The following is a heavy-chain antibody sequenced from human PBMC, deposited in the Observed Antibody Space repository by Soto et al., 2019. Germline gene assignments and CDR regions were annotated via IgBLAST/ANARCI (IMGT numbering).Heavy chain of an antibody. CDR2: ISSSGSTI. Sequence: QVQLVESGGGLVKPGGSLRLSCAASGFTFSDYYMSWIRQAPGKGLEWVSYISSSGSTIYYADSVKGRFTISRDNAKNYLYHLINSLRADETAALYYARTAGGSSSTYYYYGMDVWGQGTTVTVSS. CDR3: ARTAGGSSSTYYYYGMDV. V-gene: IGHV3-11*01. CDR1: GFTFSDYY. J-gene: IGHJ6*02. D-gene: IGHD2-2*01.